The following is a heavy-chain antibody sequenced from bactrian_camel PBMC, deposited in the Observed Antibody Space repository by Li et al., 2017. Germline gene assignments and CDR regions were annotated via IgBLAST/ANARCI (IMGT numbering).Heavy chain of an antibody. CDR2: ISASGRTT. CDR3: AATPGTIEFSDSWYELGY. D-gene: IGHD2*01. Sequence: HVQLVESGGGLVQPGGSLRLSCAASDPAHSSACMAWFRQTPGKEREGVAAISASGRTTYYADSAKGRFTISRDKDKNTLYLQMNNLKPEDTAMYHCAATPGTIEFSDSWYELGYWAQGTQVTVS. CDR1: DPAHSSAC. J-gene: IGHJ6*01. V-gene: IGHV3S1*01.